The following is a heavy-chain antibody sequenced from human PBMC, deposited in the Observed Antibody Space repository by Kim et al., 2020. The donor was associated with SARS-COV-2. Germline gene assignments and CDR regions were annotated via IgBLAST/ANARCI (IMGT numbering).Heavy chain of an antibody. V-gene: IGHV3-30*03. J-gene: IGHJ6*02. CDR3: ATSGSGSYYYYGMDV. D-gene: IGHD3-10*01. Sequence: DAVKGRFTISRDKSKNTLYLQMNSLRAEDTAVYYCATSGSGSYYYYGMDVWGQGTTVTVSS.